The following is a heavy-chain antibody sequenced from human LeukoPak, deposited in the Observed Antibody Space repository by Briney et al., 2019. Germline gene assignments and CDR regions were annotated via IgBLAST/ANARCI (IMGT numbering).Heavy chain of an antibody. CDR1: GSTSSSYW. D-gene: IGHD6-19*01. J-gene: IGHJ4*02. CDR3: ARDRGSSGWYEFDY. V-gene: IGHV3-7*01. Sequence: GGSLRLSCAASGSTSSSYWMSWVRQAPGKGLEWVVNIKQDGSEKYYVDSVKGRFTISRDNAKNSLYLQMNSLRAEDTAVYYCARDRGSSGWYEFDYWGQGTLVTVSS. CDR2: IKQDGSEK.